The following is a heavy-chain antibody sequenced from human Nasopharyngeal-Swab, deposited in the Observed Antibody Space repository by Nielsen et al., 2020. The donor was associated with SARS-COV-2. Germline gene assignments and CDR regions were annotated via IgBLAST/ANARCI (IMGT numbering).Heavy chain of an antibody. J-gene: IGHJ4*02. Sequence: SETLSLTCTVSGGSISSGGYYWSWIRQHPGKGLEWIGYIYYSGSTYYNPSLKSRITMAVDTSKTKFSLKLSSVTAADTAVYYCARGFKVNSSGYYYWDYWGQETLVTVSS. V-gene: IGHV4-31*03. CDR2: IYYSGST. CDR1: GGSISSGGYY. CDR3: ARGFKVNSSGYYYWDY. D-gene: IGHD3-22*01.